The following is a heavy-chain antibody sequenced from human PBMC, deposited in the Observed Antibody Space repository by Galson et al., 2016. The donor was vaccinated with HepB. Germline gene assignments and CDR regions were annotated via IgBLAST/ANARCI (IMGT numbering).Heavy chain of an antibody. CDR2: SRDKAHSYTT. D-gene: IGHD2/OR15-2a*01. CDR1: GFTFSDHY. Sequence: SLRLSCAASGFTFSDHYIDWVRQAPGKGLEWVGRSRDKAHSYTTEYAASAKGRFAISRDESENSLYLQMNSLKTEDTAVYYCARDFYDGSCHYMDYWGRGTLVTVSS. CDR3: ARDFYDGSCHYMDY. J-gene: IGHJ4*02. V-gene: IGHV3-72*01.